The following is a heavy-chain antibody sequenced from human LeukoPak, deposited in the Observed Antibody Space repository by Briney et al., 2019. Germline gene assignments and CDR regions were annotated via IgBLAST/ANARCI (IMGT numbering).Heavy chain of an antibody. CDR1: GYTFSNYG. CDR3: ARYYQAGVDYYYYVMDV. CDR2: ISAYNGNT. D-gene: IGHD3-10*01. V-gene: IGHV1-18*01. J-gene: IGHJ6*02. Sequence: ASVTVSCKASGYTFSNYGITWVRQAPGQGLEWMGWISAYNGNTNYAQKLQGRVTMTTDTSTSTAYMELRSLRSDDTAVYYCARYYQAGVDYYYYVMDVWGQGTTVTVSS.